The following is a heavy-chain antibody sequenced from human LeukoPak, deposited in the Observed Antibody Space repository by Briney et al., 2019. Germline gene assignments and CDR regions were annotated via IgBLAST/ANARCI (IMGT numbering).Heavy chain of an antibody. V-gene: IGHV3-74*01. CDR2: ISHDGII. D-gene: IGHD5-24*01. CDR3: ARDWVYKIDY. Sequence: GGSLRLSCETAGFTFSSYVMHWVRRTPGKGLVWVSRISHDGIISYADSVKGRFTISRDNAENTLTLQMNSLRVEDTAVYFCARDWVYKIDYWGRGTLVTVSS. CDR1: GFTFSSYV. J-gene: IGHJ4*02.